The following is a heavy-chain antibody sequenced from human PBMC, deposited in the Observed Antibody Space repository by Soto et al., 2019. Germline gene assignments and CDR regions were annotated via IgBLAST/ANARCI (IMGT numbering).Heavy chain of an antibody. CDR1: EVTCIIYS. J-gene: IGHJ4*02. V-gene: IGHV3-21*01. Sequence: WGPRKLSCSASEVTCIIYSMNWVSQAPGKGLEWVSSISSSSSYIYYADSVKGRFTISRDNAKNSLYLQMNSLRAEDTAVYYCARDPSSSWYYFDYWGQGTLVTVSS. CDR3: ARDPSSSWYYFDY. D-gene: IGHD6-13*01. CDR2: ISSSSSYI.